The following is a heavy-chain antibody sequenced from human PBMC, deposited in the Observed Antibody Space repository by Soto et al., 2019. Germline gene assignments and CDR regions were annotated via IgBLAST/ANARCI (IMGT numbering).Heavy chain of an antibody. J-gene: IGHJ3*02. Sequence: GGSLRLSCAASGFTFSSYSMNWVRQAPGKGLEWVSYISSSSSTIYYADSVKGRFTISRDNAKNSLYLQMNSLRDEDTAVYYCARDSIGEDSDAFDIWGQGTMVTVSS. CDR2: ISSSSSTI. D-gene: IGHD2-15*01. CDR3: ARDSIGEDSDAFDI. CDR1: GFTFSSYS. V-gene: IGHV3-48*02.